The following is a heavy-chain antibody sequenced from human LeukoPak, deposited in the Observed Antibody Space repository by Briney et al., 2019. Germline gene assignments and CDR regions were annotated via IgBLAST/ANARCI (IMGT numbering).Heavy chain of an antibody. D-gene: IGHD3-3*01. CDR1: GYSISSGYY. Sequence: PSETLSLTCTVSGYSISSGYYWGWIRQPPGKGREWIGSIYHSGSTYYNPSLKSRVTISVDTSKNQFSLKLSSVTAADTAVYYCARVPTEYDFWSGYHFDYWGQGTLVTVSS. J-gene: IGHJ4*02. CDR2: IYHSGST. CDR3: ARVPTEYDFWSGYHFDY. V-gene: IGHV4-38-2*02.